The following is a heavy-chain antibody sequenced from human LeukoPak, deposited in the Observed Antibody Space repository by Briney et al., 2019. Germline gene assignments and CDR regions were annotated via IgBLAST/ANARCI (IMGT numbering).Heavy chain of an antibody. J-gene: IGHJ4*02. CDR2: ISPDKGKT. CDR1: GDTFTDYY. D-gene: IGHD2/OR15-2a*01. Sequence: ASVKVSCKASGDTFTDYYMHWVRQAPGQGLEWMGWISPDKGKTDYAQKYQGRVTMTTDTSTSTAYMELRNLRSDDTAVYFCARDWGSERIIADYWGQGTLVTVSS. CDR3: ARDWGSERIIADY. V-gene: IGHV1-18*04.